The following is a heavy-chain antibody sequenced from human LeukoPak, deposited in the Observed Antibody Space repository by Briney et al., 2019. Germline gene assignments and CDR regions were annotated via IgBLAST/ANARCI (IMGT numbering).Heavy chain of an antibody. CDR1: GGSISSYY. CDR2: IYYNGST. D-gene: IGHD5-18*01. V-gene: IGHV4-59*01. J-gene: IGHJ4*02. Sequence: KSSETLSLTCTVSGGSISSYYWSWIRQPPGKGLEWIGYIYYNGSTNYNPSLKSRVTISADTSKNQFSLKLSSVTAADTAVYYCARVTAMAAYYFDYWGQGTLVTVSS. CDR3: ARVTAMAAYYFDY.